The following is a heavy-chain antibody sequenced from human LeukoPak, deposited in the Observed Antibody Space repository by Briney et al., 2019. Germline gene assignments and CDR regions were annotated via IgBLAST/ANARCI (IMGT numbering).Heavy chain of an antibody. CDR2: IAHDETNR. CDR1: GFTFGSYA. J-gene: IGHJ4*02. D-gene: IGHD2-2*01. CDR3: ARDLLPGAPDYFDY. Sequence: PGGSLRLSCAASGFTFGSYAMHWVRQAPGKGLEWVAVIAHDETNRFYADSVKGRFAISRDNSMNTLYLRMNSLRPEDTAVYFCARDLLPGAPDYFDYWGQGTLVTVSS. V-gene: IGHV3-30*09.